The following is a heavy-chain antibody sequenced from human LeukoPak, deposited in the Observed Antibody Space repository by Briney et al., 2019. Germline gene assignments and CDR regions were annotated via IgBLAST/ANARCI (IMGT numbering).Heavy chain of an antibody. J-gene: IGHJ4*02. CDR3: AEARQWELPSFEY. V-gene: IGHV3-23*01. CDR1: GFTFSSYA. D-gene: IGHD1-26*01. Sequence: GRSLRLSCAASGFTFSSYALCWVRQAPRQGMGRVSGIGGSCGSTYYSDSVKGRFTISRDNSKNTVYLQMSSLRAEDTAVYNWAEARQWELPSFEYWGQGSLVTV. CDR2: IGGSCGST.